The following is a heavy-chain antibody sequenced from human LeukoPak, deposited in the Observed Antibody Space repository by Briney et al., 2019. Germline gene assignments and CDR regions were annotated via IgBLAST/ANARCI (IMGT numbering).Heavy chain of an antibody. Sequence: GGSLRLSCAASGFTFSNAWMSWVRQAPGKGLEWVGRIKSKTDGGTTDYAAPVKGRFTISRDDSKNTLYLQMNSLKTEDTAVYYCSYYYDSSGYKGPDYRGQGTLVTVSS. J-gene: IGHJ4*02. V-gene: IGHV3-15*01. CDR3: SYYYDSSGYKGPDY. CDR2: IKSKTDGGTT. CDR1: GFTFSNAW. D-gene: IGHD3-22*01.